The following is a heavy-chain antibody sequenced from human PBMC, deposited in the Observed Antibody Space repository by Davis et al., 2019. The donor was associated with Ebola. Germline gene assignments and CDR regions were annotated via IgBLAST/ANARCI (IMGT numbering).Heavy chain of an antibody. CDR2: INAGNGNT. CDR3: ARDLLLWFRELSSDAFDI. Sequence: ASVKVSCKASGYTFNSYAMHWVRQAPGQRLEWMGWINAGNGNTKYSQKFQGRVTITADKSTSTAYMELSSLRSEDTAVYYCARDLLLWFRELSSDAFDIWGQGTMVTVSS. CDR1: GYTFNSYA. J-gene: IGHJ3*02. D-gene: IGHD3-10*01. V-gene: IGHV1-3*01.